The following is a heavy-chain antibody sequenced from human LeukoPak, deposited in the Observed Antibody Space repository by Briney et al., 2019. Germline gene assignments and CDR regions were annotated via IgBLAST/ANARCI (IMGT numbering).Heavy chain of an antibody. Sequence: ASVKVSCKASGYTFTSYAMNWVRQAPGQGLEWMGWNNTNTGNPTYAQGFTERFVFSLDTSVSTAYLQISSLKAEDTAVYYCAREGNGYCSSTSCQTFDYWGQGTLVTVSS. CDR2: NNTNTGNP. J-gene: IGHJ4*02. D-gene: IGHD2-2*03. CDR3: AREGNGYCSSTSCQTFDY. V-gene: IGHV7-4-1*02. CDR1: GYTFTSYA.